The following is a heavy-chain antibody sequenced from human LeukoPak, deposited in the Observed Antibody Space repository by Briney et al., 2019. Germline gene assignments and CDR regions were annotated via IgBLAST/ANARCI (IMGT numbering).Heavy chain of an antibody. CDR2: IYHSGST. D-gene: IGHD3-22*01. Sequence: SETLSLTCAVSGGSISSSNWWSWVRQPPGKGLEWIGEIYHSGSTNYNPSLKSRVTISVDKSKNQFSLKLSSVTAADTAVYYCARELLYDTPGGAFDIWGQGTMVTVSS. J-gene: IGHJ3*02. CDR1: GGSISSSNW. CDR3: ARELLYDTPGGAFDI. V-gene: IGHV4-4*02.